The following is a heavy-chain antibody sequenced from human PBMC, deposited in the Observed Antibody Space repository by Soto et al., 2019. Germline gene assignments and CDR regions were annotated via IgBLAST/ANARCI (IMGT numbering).Heavy chain of an antibody. CDR3: ARGGDGAGSLQLDY. CDR1: GGSISSYY. Sequence: QVQLQESGPGLVKPSETLSLTCTVSGGSISSYYWSWIRQPPGKGLEWIGYIYYSGSTNYNPSLKSRGTISVDTSKDQFSLKLSCVTGADTAVYYCARGGDGAGSLQLDYWGQGTLVTVSS. J-gene: IGHJ4*02. D-gene: IGHD3-10*01. CDR2: IYYSGST. V-gene: IGHV4-59*01.